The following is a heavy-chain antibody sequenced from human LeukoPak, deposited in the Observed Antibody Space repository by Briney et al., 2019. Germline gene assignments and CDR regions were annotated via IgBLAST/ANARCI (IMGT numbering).Heavy chain of an antibody. J-gene: IGHJ4*02. V-gene: IGHV4-59*08. CDR3: ARHGSSWTFDY. CDR1: GGSISRYY. Sequence: PSETLSLTCTVSGGSISRYYWSWIRQPPGKGLEWIGYTYYSGSTNYNPSLKSRATISVDMSKNLFSLKLSSVTAADTAVYFCARHGSSWTFDYWGQGTLVTVSP. D-gene: IGHD6-13*01. CDR2: TYYSGST.